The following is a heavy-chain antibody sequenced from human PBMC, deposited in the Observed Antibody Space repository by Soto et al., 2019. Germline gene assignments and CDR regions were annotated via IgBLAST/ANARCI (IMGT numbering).Heavy chain of an antibody. V-gene: IGHV3-11*01. CDR3: ASVKGQTITIFGVVTLGNYYYMDV. Sequence: GGSLRLSCAASGFTFSDYYMSWIRQAPGKGLEWVSYISSSGSTIYYADSVKGRFTISRDNAKNSLYLQMNSLRAEDTAVYYCASVKGQTITIFGVVTLGNYYYMDVWGKGTTVTVSS. J-gene: IGHJ6*03. CDR1: GFTFSDYY. D-gene: IGHD3-3*01. CDR2: ISSSGSTI.